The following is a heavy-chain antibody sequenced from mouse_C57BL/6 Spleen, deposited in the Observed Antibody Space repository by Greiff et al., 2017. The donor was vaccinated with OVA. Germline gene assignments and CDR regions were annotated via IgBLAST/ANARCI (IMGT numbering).Heavy chain of an antibody. V-gene: IGHV14-1*01. CDR1: GFNIKDSY. J-gene: IGHJ2*01. CDR2: FVPEVGDT. CDR3: TAYYYGSKDY. D-gene: IGHD1-1*01. Sequence: EVKVEESGAELVRPGASVKLSCTASGFNIKDSYMHWVKQRPEQGLEWIGRFVPEVGDTEYAPKFQGKATMTADTSSNTAYLQLSSLTSEDTAVYYCTAYYYGSKDYWGQGTTLTVSS.